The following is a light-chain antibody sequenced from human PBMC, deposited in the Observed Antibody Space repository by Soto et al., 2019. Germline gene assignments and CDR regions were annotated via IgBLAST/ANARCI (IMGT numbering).Light chain of an antibody. Sequence: QSALTQPASVSGSPGQSITISCTGTSSDVGGYKYVSWYQQHPGKAPKLMIYDVRNRPSGVSNRFSGSKSGNTASLTISGLQAEDEADYYCRSYTSSSTLYVFGTGTKVTVL. V-gene: IGLV2-14*01. CDR3: RSYTSSSTLYV. CDR1: SSDVGGYKY. CDR2: DVR. J-gene: IGLJ1*01.